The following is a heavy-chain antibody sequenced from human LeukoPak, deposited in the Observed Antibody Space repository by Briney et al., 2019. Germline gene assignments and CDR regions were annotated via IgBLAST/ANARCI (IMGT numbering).Heavy chain of an antibody. J-gene: IGHJ3*02. CDR3: ARPVDPSDPYSGSYSAFDI. CDR1: GFTFSSYG. D-gene: IGHD1-26*01. Sequence: PGGSLRLSCAASGFTFSSYGMHWVRQAPGKGLEWVAVISYDGSNKYYADSVKGRFTISRDNSKNTLYLQMNSLRAEDTAVYYCARPVDPSDPYSGSYSAFDIWGQGTMVTVSS. CDR2: ISYDGSNK. V-gene: IGHV3-30*03.